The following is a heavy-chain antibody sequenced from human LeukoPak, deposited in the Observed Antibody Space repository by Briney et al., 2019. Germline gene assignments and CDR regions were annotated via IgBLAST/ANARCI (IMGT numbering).Heavy chain of an antibody. CDR3: ASQREFGYWFTVADTFDV. Sequence: SETLSLTCTVSGGSISSYYWSWIRQPPGKGLEWIGRIYKSGSTNYNPSLKSRVTISVDTSKNQFSLKLSSVTAADTAMYFCASQREFGYWFTVADTFDVWGQGTMVTVSS. CDR1: GGSISSYY. CDR2: IYKSGST. J-gene: IGHJ3*01. V-gene: IGHV4-59*08. D-gene: IGHD2-8*02.